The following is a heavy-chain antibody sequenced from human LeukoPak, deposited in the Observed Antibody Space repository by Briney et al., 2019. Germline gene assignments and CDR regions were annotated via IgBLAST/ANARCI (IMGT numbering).Heavy chain of an antibody. CDR3: ARGYYDILTGCPGDY. J-gene: IGHJ4*02. Sequence: GGSLRLSCAASGFTFSSYSMNWVRQAPGKGLEWVSSISSSGSYIYYADSVKGRFTISRDNAKNSLYLQMNSLRAEDTAVYYCARGYYDILTGCPGDYWGQGTLVTVSS. CDR2: ISSSGSYI. V-gene: IGHV3-21*01. D-gene: IGHD3-9*01. CDR1: GFTFSSYS.